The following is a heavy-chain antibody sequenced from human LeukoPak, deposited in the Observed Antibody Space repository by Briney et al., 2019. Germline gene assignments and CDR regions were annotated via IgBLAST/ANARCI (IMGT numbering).Heavy chain of an antibody. CDR3: ARDTYEPGLIDF. J-gene: IGHJ4*02. D-gene: IGHD3-3*01. CDR2: INSGSSDK. V-gene: IGHV3-21*05. CDR1: GFTFSLYA. Sequence: PGGSLRLSCAASGFTFSLYAMNWVRQAPGKGLEWASYINSGSSDKHYTESVRGRFTISRDNAKKTLYLQMNSLRAEDTAVYFCARDTYEPGLIDFWGQGTLVSVSS.